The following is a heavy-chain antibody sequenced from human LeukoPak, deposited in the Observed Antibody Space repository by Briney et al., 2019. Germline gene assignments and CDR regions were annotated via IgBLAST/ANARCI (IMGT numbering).Heavy chain of an antibody. CDR3: AREDGDFWTAGFDY. CDR1: GGSVSSGSYY. J-gene: IGHJ4*02. D-gene: IGHD3-3*01. Sequence: PSETLSLTCTVSGGSVSSGSYYWSWIRQPPGKGLEWIGYIYYSGSTNYNPSLKSRVTISVDTSKNQFSLKLSSVTAADTAVYYCAREDGDFWTAGFDYWGQGTLVTVSS. CDR2: IYYSGST. V-gene: IGHV4-61*01.